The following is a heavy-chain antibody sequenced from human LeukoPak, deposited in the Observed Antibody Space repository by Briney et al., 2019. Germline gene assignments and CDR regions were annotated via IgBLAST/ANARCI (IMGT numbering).Heavy chain of an antibody. CDR2: ISANHGQT. D-gene: IGHD2-8*01. V-gene: IGHV1-18*01. J-gene: IGHJ4*02. CDR3: AGSLGYCTSNFCYLKY. CDR1: GYTFTSYY. Sequence: ASVKVSCKASGYTFTSYYLYWVRQAPGQGLEWMGWISANHGQTEYVPKLQDRLSMTTDTYTNTAYMELRSLRSDDTAVYYCAGSLGYCTSNFCYLKYWGQGTLVTVSS.